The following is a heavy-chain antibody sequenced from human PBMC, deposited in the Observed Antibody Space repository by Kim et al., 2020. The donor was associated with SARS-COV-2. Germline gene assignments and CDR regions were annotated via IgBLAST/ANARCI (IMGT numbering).Heavy chain of an antibody. CDR1: GYSFTSYW. CDR2: IYPGDSDT. CDR3: AALGYCSGGSCYTSGDVDY. D-gene: IGHD2-15*01. Sequence: GESLKISCKGSGYSFTSYWIGWVRQMPGKGLEWMGIIYPGDSDTRYSPSFQGQVTISADKSISTAYLQWSSLKASDTAMYYCAALGYCSGGSCYTSGDVDYWGQGTLVTVSS. V-gene: IGHV5-51*01. J-gene: IGHJ4*02.